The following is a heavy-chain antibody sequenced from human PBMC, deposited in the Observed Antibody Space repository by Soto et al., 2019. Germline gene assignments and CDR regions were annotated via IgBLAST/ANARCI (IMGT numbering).Heavy chain of an antibody. CDR3: AIPPGAAAAEGFDY. D-gene: IGHD6-13*01. CDR2: ISSSSSYI. CDR1: GFTFSSYS. Sequence: EVQLVESGGGLVKPGGSLRLSCAASGFTFSSYSMNWVRQAPGKGLEWVSSISSSSSYIYYADSVKGRFTISRDNAKNSLYLQMNSLRAEDTAVYYCAIPPGAAAAEGFDYWGQGTLVTVSS. V-gene: IGHV3-21*01. J-gene: IGHJ4*02.